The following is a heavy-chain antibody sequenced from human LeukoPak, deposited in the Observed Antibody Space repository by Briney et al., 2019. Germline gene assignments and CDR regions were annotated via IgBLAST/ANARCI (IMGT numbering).Heavy chain of an antibody. CDR2: IYHSGST. J-gene: IGHJ4*02. Sequence: PSETLSLTCAVSGYSISSGYYWGWIRQPPGKGLEWIGSIYHSGSTYYNPSLKSRVTISVDTSKNQFSLKLSSVTAADTAVYYCARRRTYYYDSSGYSASDYWGQGTLVTVSS. D-gene: IGHD3-22*01. V-gene: IGHV4-38-2*01. CDR1: GYSISSGYY. CDR3: ARRRTYYYDSSGYSASDY.